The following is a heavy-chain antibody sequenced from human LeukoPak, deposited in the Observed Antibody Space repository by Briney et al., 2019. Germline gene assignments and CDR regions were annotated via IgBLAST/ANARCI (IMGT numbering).Heavy chain of an antibody. CDR2: ISGSGGST. CDR3: AKGFPKPRYSYHDY. J-gene: IGHJ4*02. CDR1: GFTFSSYA. D-gene: IGHD5-18*01. Sequence: GGSLRLSCAASGFTFSSYAMSWVRQAPGKGLEWVSVISGSGGSTYYADSVKGRFTISRDNSKNTLYLQMNSLRAEDTAVYYCAKGFPKPRYSYHDYWGQGTLVTVSS. V-gene: IGHV3-23*01.